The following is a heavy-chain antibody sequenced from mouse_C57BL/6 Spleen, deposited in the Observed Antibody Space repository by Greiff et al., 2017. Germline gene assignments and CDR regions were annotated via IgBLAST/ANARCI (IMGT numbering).Heavy chain of an antibody. CDR3: TRGDDYVAWFAY. D-gene: IGHD2-4*01. CDR1: GYTFTDYE. CDR2: IDPETGGT. V-gene: IGHV1-15*01. Sequence: VQLQQSGAELVRPGASVTLSCKASGYTFTDYEMHWVKQTPVHGLEWIGAIDPETGGTAYNQKFKGKAILTADKSSSTAYMELRSLTSEDSAVYYGTRGDDYVAWFAYWGQGTLVTVSA. J-gene: IGHJ3*01.